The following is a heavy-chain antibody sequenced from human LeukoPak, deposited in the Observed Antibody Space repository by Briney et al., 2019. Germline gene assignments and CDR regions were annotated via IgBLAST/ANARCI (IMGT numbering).Heavy chain of an antibody. Sequence: SETLSFTCAVSGGSISSGGYYWSWIRQPAGKGLEWIGRIYTSGSTNYNPSLKSRVTMSVDTSKNQFSLKLSSVTAADTAVYYCARGVVVPAANYYYYYYMDVWGKGTTVTVSS. J-gene: IGHJ6*03. CDR2: IYTSGST. CDR3: ARGVVVPAANYYYYYYMDV. D-gene: IGHD2-2*01. V-gene: IGHV4-61*02. CDR1: GGSISSGGYY.